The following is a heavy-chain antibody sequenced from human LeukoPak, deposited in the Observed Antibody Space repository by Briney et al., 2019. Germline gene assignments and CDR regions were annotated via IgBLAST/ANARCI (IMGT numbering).Heavy chain of an antibody. CDR3: AREDFWSGRNWFDP. CDR1: GGSISSSSYY. V-gene: IGHV4-39*07. D-gene: IGHD3-3*01. CDR2: IYYSGST. J-gene: IGHJ5*02. Sequence: SETLSLTCTVSGGSISSSSYYWGWIRQPPGKGQEWIGSIYYSGSTYYNPSLKSRVTISVDTSKNQFSLKLSSVTAADTAVYYCAREDFWSGRNWFDPWGQGTLVTVSS.